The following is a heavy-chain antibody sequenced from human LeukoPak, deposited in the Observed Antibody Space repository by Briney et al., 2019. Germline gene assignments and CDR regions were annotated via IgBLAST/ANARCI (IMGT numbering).Heavy chain of an antibody. J-gene: IGHJ3*02. CDR3: AKESGYCSSTSCFADAFDI. CDR2: IWYDGSNK. CDR1: GFTFSSYG. V-gene: IGHV3-33*06. D-gene: IGHD2-2*01. Sequence: PGGSLRLTCAASGFTFSSYGMHWVRQAPGKGLEWVAVIWYDGSNKYYADSVKGRLTISRDNSKNTLYLQMNSLRAEDTAVYYCAKESGYCSSTSCFADAFDIWGQGTMVTVSS.